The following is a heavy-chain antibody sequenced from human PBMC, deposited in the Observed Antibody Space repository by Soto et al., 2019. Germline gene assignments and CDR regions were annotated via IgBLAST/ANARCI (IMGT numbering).Heavy chain of an antibody. CDR2: IKQDGSEK. V-gene: IGHV3-7*03. CDR1: GFTFSSYW. D-gene: IGHD3-3*01. CDR3: AKPLSYGVVIDGGMDV. Sequence: GGSLRLSCAASGFTFSSYWMSWVRQAPGKGLEWVANIKQDGSEKYYVDSVKGRFTISRDNAKNSLYLQMNSLRAEDTAVYYCAKPLSYGVVIDGGMDVWGQGTTVTVSS. J-gene: IGHJ6*02.